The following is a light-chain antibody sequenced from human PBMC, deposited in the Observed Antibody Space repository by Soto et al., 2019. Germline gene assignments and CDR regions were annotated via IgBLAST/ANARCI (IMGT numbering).Light chain of an antibody. Sequence: DSQMTQSPSTLSASVGDRVTITCRASQSISSWLAWYQQKPGKAPKLLIYKASSLESGVPSSFSGSGSGTEFTLTISSLQPDDFATDYCQQYNSYYTFGQGTSWRSN. CDR2: KAS. V-gene: IGKV1-5*03. J-gene: IGKJ2*01. CDR1: QSISSW. CDR3: QQYNSYYT.